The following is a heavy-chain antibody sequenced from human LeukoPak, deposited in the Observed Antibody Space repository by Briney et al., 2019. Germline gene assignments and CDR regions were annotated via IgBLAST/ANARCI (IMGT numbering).Heavy chain of an antibody. CDR2: ISSSSSTI. CDR1: GFTFSSHS. J-gene: IGHJ3*02. V-gene: IGHV3-48*04. D-gene: IGHD3-22*01. Sequence: GGSLRLSCAASGFTFSSHSMNWVRQAPGKGLEWVSYISSSSSTIYYADSVKGRFTISRDNAKNSLYLQMNSLRAEDTAVYYCARDGYYDSSALAFDIWGQGTMVTVSS. CDR3: ARDGYYDSSALAFDI.